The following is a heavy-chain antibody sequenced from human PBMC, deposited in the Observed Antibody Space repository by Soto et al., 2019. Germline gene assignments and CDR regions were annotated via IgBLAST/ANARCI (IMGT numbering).Heavy chain of an antibody. CDR2: INHSGST. V-gene: IGHV4-34*01. D-gene: IGHD1-1*01. CDR1: GLSFSGYY. Sequence: SETLSLTCAVYGLSFSGYYWSWIRQPPGKGLEWIGEINHSGSTNYNPSLKSRVTISVDTSKNQFSLKLSSVTADDTAVYYCAKSLDNWNDGGYFDYWGQGTLVTVSS. CDR3: AKSLDNWNDGGYFDY. J-gene: IGHJ4*02.